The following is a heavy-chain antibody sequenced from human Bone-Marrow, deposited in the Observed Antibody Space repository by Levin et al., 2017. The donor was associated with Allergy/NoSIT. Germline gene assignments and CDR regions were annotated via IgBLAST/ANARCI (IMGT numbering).Heavy chain of an antibody. D-gene: IGHD6-25*01. CDR3: ARAGVSSVRGVYYGMDV. J-gene: IGHJ6*02. CDR1: NGSFNGYF. V-gene: IGHV4-59*01. Sequence: PSETLSLTCNVSNGSFNGYFWTWIRQPPGKGLEWIGNVYFSGSTRYNPSLKSRLTISVHTSKSQFSLSLSSVTAADTAMYYCARAGVSSVRGVYYGMDVWGPGTTVTVSS. CDR2: VYFSGST.